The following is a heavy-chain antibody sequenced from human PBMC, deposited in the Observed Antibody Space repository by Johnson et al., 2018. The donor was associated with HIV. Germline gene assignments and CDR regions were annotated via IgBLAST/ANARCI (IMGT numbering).Heavy chain of an antibody. CDR3: AGGRGTFDI. J-gene: IGHJ3*02. V-gene: IGHV3-30-3*01. CDR1: GFTFSSYA. D-gene: IGHD3-16*01. CDR2: ISYDGSNK. Sequence: VQLVESGGGLVQPGRSLRLSCAASGFTFSSYAMHWVRQAPGKGLEWVAVISYDGSNKYYADSVKGRFTISRDNLNNTLYLQMNSLRTEDTAVYYCAGGRGTFDIWGQGTMVTVSS.